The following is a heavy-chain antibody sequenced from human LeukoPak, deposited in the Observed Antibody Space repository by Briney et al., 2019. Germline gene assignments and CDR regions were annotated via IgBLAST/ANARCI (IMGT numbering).Heavy chain of an antibody. Sequence: SETLSLTCAVYGGSFSGYYWSWIRQPPGKGLEWIGEINHSGSTNYNPSLKSRVTISVDTSKNQFSLKLSSVTAADTAVYYCARENVGSYVDYWGQGTLVTVSS. D-gene: IGHD3-10*01. J-gene: IGHJ4*02. CDR3: ARENVGSYVDY. V-gene: IGHV4-34*01. CDR2: INHSGST. CDR1: GGSFSGYY.